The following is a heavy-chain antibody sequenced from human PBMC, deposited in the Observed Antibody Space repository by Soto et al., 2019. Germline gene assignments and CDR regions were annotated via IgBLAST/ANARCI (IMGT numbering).Heavy chain of an antibody. CDR1: GYSFTTYY. V-gene: IGHV1-46*01. D-gene: IGHD3-16*01. CDR3: ARDYDYIWGDY. J-gene: IGHJ4*02. Sequence: GASVKVSCKASGYSFTTYYMHWVRRAPGQGLEWMGIIDPSGGSTSYAQKFQGRVTMTRDTSTSTVYMELSSLRSEDTAIYYCARDYDYIWGDYWGQGTLVTVSS. CDR2: IDPSGGST.